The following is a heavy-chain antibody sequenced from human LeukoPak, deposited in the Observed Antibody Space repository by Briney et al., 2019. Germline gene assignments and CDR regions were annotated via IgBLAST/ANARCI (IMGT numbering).Heavy chain of an antibody. Sequence: PSETLSLTCTVSGGSISSSSYHWGWIRQPPGRGLEWIGSIYYSGSTYYNPSLKSRVTISVDTSKNQFSLKLSSVTAADTAVYYCARDGPVAGTDYWGQGTLVTVSS. CDR3: ARDGPVAGTDY. CDR2: IYYSGST. D-gene: IGHD6-19*01. J-gene: IGHJ4*02. CDR1: GGSISSSSYH. V-gene: IGHV4-39*07.